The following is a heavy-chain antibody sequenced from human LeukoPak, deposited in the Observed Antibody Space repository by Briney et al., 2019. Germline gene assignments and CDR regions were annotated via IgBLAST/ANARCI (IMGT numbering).Heavy chain of an antibody. V-gene: IGHV1-24*01. D-gene: IGHD3-10*01. CDR3: ATLSITMVRGALDY. J-gene: IGHJ4*02. Sequence: ASVKVSCKVSGYTLTKLSMHWVRQAPGKGLEWMGGFDPEDGETIYAQKFQGRVTMTEDTSTDTAYMELSSLRSEDTAVYYCATLSITMVRGALDYWGQGTLVTVSS. CDR2: FDPEDGET. CDR1: GYTLTKLS.